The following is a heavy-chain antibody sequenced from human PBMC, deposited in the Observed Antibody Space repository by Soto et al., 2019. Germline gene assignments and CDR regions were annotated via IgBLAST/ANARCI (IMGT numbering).Heavy chain of an antibody. Sequence: EVQVVESGGGLVQPGGSLKLSCAASGFTFSGTAMHWVRQAPGKGLEWVGRIRSKANNYATTYGASMKSRFTISRDDSQNMAYLQINSLKTEDTAVYYCLPGSGTYQGIFDYWGQGALVTVSS. CDR2: IRSKANNYAT. J-gene: IGHJ4*02. CDR1: GFTFSGTA. V-gene: IGHV3-73*02. D-gene: IGHD3-10*01. CDR3: LPGSGTYQGIFDY.